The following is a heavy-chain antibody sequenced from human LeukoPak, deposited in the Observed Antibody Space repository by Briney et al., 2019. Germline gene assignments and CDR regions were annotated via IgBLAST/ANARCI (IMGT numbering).Heavy chain of an antibody. J-gene: IGHJ4*02. CDR2: IGGSGDNT. CDR3: AKGSYYDSSGSFYFDY. V-gene: IGHV3-23*01. Sequence: GGSLRLSCAASGFTFRSYAMSWVRQAPGKGREWVSGIGGSGDNTYYADSVKGRFTISRDNSKNTLYVQVNSLGTEDTAAYYCAKGSYYDSSGSFYFDYWGQGTLVTVSS. CDR1: GFTFRSYA. D-gene: IGHD3-22*01.